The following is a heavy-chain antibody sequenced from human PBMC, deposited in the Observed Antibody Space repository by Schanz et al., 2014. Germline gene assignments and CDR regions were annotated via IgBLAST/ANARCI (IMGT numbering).Heavy chain of an antibody. Sequence: VQLLESGGGLVQPGGSLRLSCAGSGFSFSDYGMHWVRQAPGRGLEWVAVVCYDGSKKYYADSVKGRFTTSRDNSKNTMYLQMNSLRAEDTAVYYCARCEDYWGQGTLVTVSS. CDR1: GFSFSDYG. CDR3: ARCEDY. CDR2: VCYDGSKK. J-gene: IGHJ4*02. V-gene: IGHV3-33*08.